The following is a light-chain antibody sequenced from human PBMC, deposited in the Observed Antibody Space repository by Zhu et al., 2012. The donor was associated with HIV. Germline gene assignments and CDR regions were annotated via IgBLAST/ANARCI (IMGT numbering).Light chain of an antibody. Sequence: EVVLTQSPGTLSLSPGERGTLSCRASQSGSSTYLAWYQQKPGQAPRLLIYGASSGAPGIPDRFSGSGSGTDFTLTISRLEPEDFAVYYCQQYGTSPYTFGQGTKLEIK. CDR3: QQYGTSPYT. V-gene: IGKV3-20*01. CDR1: QSGSSTY. J-gene: IGKJ2*01. CDR2: GAS.